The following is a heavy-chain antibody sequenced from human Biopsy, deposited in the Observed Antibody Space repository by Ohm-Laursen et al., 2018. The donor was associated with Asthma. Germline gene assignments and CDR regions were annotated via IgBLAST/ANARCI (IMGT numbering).Heavy chain of an antibody. CDR2: IHYSGST. CDR3: ARASVAAPSNWFDP. Sequence: SQTLSLTCTVSGASIKTDDHYWSWLRQPPGKGLEWFGFIHYSGSTSYNPSLKGGVTISVGTSKNQFSLKLSSVTAADTAVYYCARASVAAPSNWFDPWGQGTLVTVSS. J-gene: IGHJ5*02. CDR1: GASIKTDDHY. D-gene: IGHD6-19*01. V-gene: IGHV4-30-4*01.